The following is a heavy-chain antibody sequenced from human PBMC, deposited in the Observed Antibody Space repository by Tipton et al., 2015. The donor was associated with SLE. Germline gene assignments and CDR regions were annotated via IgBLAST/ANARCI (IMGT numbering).Heavy chain of an antibody. CDR2: IYYSGST. CDR3: ASSIAAAGKPYWYFDL. J-gene: IGHJ2*01. CDR1: GGSISSSSYY. D-gene: IGHD6-13*01. V-gene: IGHV4-39*07. Sequence: TLSLTCTVSGGSISSSSYYWGWIRQPPGKGLEWIGSIYYSGSTNYNPSLKSRVTISIDTSKNQFSLKLNSVTAADTAVYYCASSIAAAGKPYWYFDLWGRGTLVTVSS.